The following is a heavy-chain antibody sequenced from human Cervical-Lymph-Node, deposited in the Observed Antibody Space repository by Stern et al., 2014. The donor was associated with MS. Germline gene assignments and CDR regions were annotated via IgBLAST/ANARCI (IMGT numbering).Heavy chain of an antibody. CDR3: AHSCPHRVGTIPYWFDP. J-gene: IGHJ5*02. D-gene: IGHD5-12*01. V-gene: IGHV2-5*02. Sequence: QVTLKESGPTLVKPTQTLRLTCTFSGFSLSSFGVHVGWIRQPPGKALEWLALIYWDDDKRYSPSLRSRLTITKYTSRNQVVLTMTNMDPVDTATYYCAHSCPHRVGTIPYWFDPWGQGTLVTVSS. CDR1: GFSLSSFGVH. CDR2: IYWDDDK.